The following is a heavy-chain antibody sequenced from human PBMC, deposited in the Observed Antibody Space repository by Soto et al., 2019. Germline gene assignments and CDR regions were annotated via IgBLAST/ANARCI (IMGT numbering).Heavy chain of an antibody. D-gene: IGHD4-4*01. CDR3: ARELRLQQVFEIYYYYGMDV. CDR2: ISYDGSNK. V-gene: IGHV3-30-3*01. Sequence: GGSLRLSCAASGFTFSSYAMHWVRQAPGKGLEWVAVISYDGSNKYYADSVKGRFTISRDNSKNTLYLQMNSLRAEDTAVYYCARELRLQQVFEIYYYYGMDVWGQGTTVTVSS. CDR1: GFTFSSYA. J-gene: IGHJ6*02.